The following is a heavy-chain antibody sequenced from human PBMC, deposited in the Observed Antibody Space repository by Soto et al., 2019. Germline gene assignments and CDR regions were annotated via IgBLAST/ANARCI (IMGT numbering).Heavy chain of an antibody. J-gene: IGHJ4*02. CDR2: ISAYNGNT. D-gene: IGHD3-22*01. Sequence: ASVKVSCKASGYTFTSYGISWVRQAPGQGLEWMGWISAYNGNTNYAQKLQDRVTMTTDTSTSTAYMELRSLRSDDTAVYYCARAPYDSSGYYHYFDYWGQGTLVTVSS. CDR3: ARAPYDSSGYYHYFDY. CDR1: GYTFTSYG. V-gene: IGHV1-18*01.